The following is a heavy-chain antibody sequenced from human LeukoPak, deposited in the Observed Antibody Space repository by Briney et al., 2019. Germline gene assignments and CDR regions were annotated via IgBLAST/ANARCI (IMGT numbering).Heavy chain of an antibody. J-gene: IGHJ3*02. V-gene: IGHV3-23*01. CDR2: ISANGGNT. Sequence: GGSLRPSCAASGFTFSSYVMSWVRQAPGKGLEWVSGISANGGNTYYADSVKGRFTISRDNSKNTLYVQMNNLRAEDTAVYYCAKSVVVPAAPDGVFDIWGQGTKVTVSS. CDR1: GFTFSSYV. CDR3: AKSVVVPAAPDGVFDI. D-gene: IGHD2-2*01.